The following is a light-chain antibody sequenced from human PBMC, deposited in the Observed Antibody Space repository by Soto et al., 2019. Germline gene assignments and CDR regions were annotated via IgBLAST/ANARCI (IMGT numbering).Light chain of an antibody. CDR3: QQSYSSPPT. V-gene: IGKV1-39*01. CDR1: QSISNY. Sequence: DIQMTQSPSSLSASVGDRVTITCRASQSISNYLNWYQHKPGKAPNLLIYAASTLQSGVPSRFSSSRSGTDFTLTITHLQPEDFASYYCQQSYSSPPTFGQGAKLEIK. CDR2: AAS. J-gene: IGKJ2*01.